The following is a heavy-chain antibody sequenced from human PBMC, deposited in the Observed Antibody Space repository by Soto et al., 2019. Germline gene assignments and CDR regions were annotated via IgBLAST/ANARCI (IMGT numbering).Heavy chain of an antibody. CDR2: IYYSGST. CDR1: GGSITSSSYY. Sequence: SETLSLTCTVSGGSITSSSYYWGWIRQPPGKGLEWIGNIYYSGSTYYNPSLKSRVTISVDTSKNQFSLKLSSVTAADTAVYYCMLGSGWKDFDYWGQGALVT. CDR3: MLGSGWKDFDY. V-gene: IGHV4-39*01. J-gene: IGHJ4*02. D-gene: IGHD3-22*01.